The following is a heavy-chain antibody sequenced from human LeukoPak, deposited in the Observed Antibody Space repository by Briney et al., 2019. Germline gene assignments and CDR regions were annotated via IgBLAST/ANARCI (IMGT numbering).Heavy chain of an antibody. Sequence: GGSLRLSCATAGFSVSAFGMYSVRQAPGKGLEYVAGISYNGGSIEYSNSVKGRFTISRDESKNTLSLQMGSLRADDIAVYYCARRALHEGAYRGNNFDYCGQGTLVTVSS. J-gene: IGHJ4*02. CDR2: ISYNGGSI. CDR1: GFSVSAFG. V-gene: IGHV3-64*01. CDR3: ARRALHEGAYRGNNFDY. D-gene: IGHD5-12*01.